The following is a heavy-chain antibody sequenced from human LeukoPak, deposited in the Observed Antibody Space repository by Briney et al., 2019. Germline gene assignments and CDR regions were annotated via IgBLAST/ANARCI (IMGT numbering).Heavy chain of an antibody. CDR1: GFTFSNYW. CDR2: IKKAGSEN. V-gene: IGHV3-7*01. D-gene: IGHD3-22*01. J-gene: IGHJ3*02. CDR3: ARDPYDGSAYVAFDI. Sequence: PGGSLRLSCAASGFTFSNYWMSWVRQAPGKRRTCVANIKKAGSENHYVCSVQGRFTISKDDAKNSLYLQMNSLRSDDTAVYYCARDPYDGSAYVAFDIWGQGTMVTVSS.